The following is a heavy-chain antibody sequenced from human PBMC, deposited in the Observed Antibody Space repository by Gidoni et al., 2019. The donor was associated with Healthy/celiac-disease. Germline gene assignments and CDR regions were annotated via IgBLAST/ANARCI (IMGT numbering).Heavy chain of an antibody. D-gene: IGHD3-16*02. CDR1: GSTFSSYA. V-gene: IGHV3-23*01. CDR2: ISGSGGST. Sequence: EVQLLESGGGLVQPGGSLRLSWAASGSTFSSYAMSWVRQAPGKGLVCVSAISGSGGSTYYADSVKGRFTISRDNSKNTLYLQMNSLRAEDTAVYYCAKGLRDPLPFDYWGQGTLVTVSS. J-gene: IGHJ4*02. CDR3: AKGLRDPLPFDY.